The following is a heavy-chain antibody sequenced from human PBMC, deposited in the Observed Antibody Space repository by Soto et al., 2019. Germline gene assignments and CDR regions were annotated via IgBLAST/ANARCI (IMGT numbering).Heavy chain of an antibody. V-gene: IGHV4-39*01. Sequence: QLQLQESGPGLVKPSETLSLSCTVSGGSITSSFYWGWIRQPPGKGLEWIGSIYGTGNTYYNPSLXXRVTISPDPSQNQFSLNLISVTAAETAVYYCRSSSRYSTGVWGQGATVTVSS. J-gene: IGHJ6*02. CDR1: GGSITSSFY. CDR2: IYGTGNT. D-gene: IGHD6-13*01. CDR3: RSSSRYSTGV.